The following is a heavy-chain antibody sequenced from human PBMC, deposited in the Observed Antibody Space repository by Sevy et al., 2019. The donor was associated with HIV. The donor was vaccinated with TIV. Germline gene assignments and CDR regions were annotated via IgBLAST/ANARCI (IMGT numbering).Heavy chain of an antibody. Sequence: GESLKISCAASGFTVSSNYMSWVRQAPGKGLEWVSVIYSGGSTYYADSVKGRFTISRDNSKNTLYLQMNSLRAEDTAVYYCARDRGGNYCSGGSCYSDYYGMDVWGQGTTVTVYS. J-gene: IGHJ6*02. D-gene: IGHD2-15*01. CDR1: GFTVSSNY. CDR3: ARDRGGNYCSGGSCYSDYYGMDV. CDR2: IYSGGST. V-gene: IGHV3-53*01.